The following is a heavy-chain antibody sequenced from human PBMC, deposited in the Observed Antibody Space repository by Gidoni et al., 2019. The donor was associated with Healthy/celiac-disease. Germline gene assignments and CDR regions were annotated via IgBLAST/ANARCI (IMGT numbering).Heavy chain of an antibody. V-gene: IGHV4-61*02. CDR1: VGSISSGSYY. D-gene: IGHD3-3*01. CDR3: ARAPHPEYYDFWSGYYSYYFDY. Sequence: QVQLQESGPGLVKPSQTLSLTCTVPVGSISSGSYYWSWIRQPAGKGLEWIGRSYTSGSTNYNPSLKSRVTMSVDTSKNQFPLKLSSVTAADTAVYYCARAPHPEYYDFWSGYYSYYFDYWGQGTLVTVSS. J-gene: IGHJ4*02. CDR2: SYTSGST.